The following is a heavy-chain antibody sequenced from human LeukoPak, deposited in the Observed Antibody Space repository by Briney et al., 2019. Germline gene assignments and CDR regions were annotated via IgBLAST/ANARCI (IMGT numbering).Heavy chain of an antibody. D-gene: IGHD6-6*01. CDR2: IYYSGST. J-gene: IGHJ4*02. Sequence: KPSETLSLTCTVSGGSISSYYWSWIRQPPGKGLEWIGYIYYSGSTNYNPSLKSRVTISVDTSKNQFSLKLSSVTAADTAVYYCARGVEYSSSSGLGYWGQGTLVTASS. CDR1: GGSISSYY. V-gene: IGHV4-59*01. CDR3: ARGVEYSSSSGLGY.